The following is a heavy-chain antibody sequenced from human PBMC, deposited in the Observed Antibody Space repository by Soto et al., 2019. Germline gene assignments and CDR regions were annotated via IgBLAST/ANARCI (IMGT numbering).Heavy chain of an antibody. Sequence: SETLSLTCTVSGGSISSYYWSWIRQPPGKGLEWIGYIYYSGSTNYNPSLKSRVTISVDTSKNQFSLKLSSVTAADTAVYYCARSGLPSPTVTTFLFDYWGQGTLVTVSS. J-gene: IGHJ4*02. CDR1: GGSISSYY. D-gene: IGHD4-17*01. CDR3: ARSGLPSPTVTTFLFDY. V-gene: IGHV4-59*08. CDR2: IYYSGST.